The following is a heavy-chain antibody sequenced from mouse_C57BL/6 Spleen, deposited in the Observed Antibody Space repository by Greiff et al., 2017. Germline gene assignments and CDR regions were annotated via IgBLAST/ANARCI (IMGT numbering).Heavy chain of an antibody. CDR3: ARSTMVTEDYFDY. Sequence: EVMLVESGGGLVKPGGSLKLSCAASGFTFSDYGMHWVRQAPEKGLEWVAYISSGSSTIYYADTVKGRFTISRDNTKNTLFLQMTSLRSENTSMYYCARSTMVTEDYFDYWGQGTTLTVSS. CDR1: GFTFSDYG. D-gene: IGHD2-2*01. CDR2: ISSGSSTI. J-gene: IGHJ2*01. V-gene: IGHV5-17*01.